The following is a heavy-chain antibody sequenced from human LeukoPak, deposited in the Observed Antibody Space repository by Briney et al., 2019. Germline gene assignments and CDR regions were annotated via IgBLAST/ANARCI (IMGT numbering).Heavy chain of an antibody. CDR3: ARVHSSSWYCCSDY. J-gene: IGHJ4*02. Sequence: GGSLRLSCAASGFTFSSYGMHWVRQAPGKGLEWVAFIRYDGSNKYYADSVKGRFTFSRDNSKNTLYLQMNSLRLEDTAVYYCARVHSSSWYCCSDYWGLGTLVTVSS. CDR2: IRYDGSNK. V-gene: IGHV3-30*02. D-gene: IGHD6-13*01. CDR1: GFTFSSYG.